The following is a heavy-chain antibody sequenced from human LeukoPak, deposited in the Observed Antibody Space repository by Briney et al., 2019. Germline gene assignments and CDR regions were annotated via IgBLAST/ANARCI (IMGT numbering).Heavy chain of an antibody. D-gene: IGHD2-21*01. CDR3: ARQGGDEVFDY. Sequence: PSETLSLTCTVSGDSINSGENYWSWIRQPPGKGLEWIGHIYHSGTTYYNPSVKSRMTISVDTSKNQFSLKIRSVTAVDTAVYYCARQGGDEVFDYWGQGTLVTVSS. CDR1: GDSINSGENY. V-gene: IGHV4-30-4*08. CDR2: IYHSGTT. J-gene: IGHJ4*02.